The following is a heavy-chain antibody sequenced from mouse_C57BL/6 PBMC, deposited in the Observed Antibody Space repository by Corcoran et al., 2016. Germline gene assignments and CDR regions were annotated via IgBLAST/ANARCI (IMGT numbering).Heavy chain of an antibody. CDR3: ARGGTNDV. V-gene: IGHV1-26*01. CDR1: EYTFTDYY. CDR2: INPNNGGT. Sequence: EVQLQQSGPELVKPGASVKISCKASEYTFTDYYMNWVKQSHGKSVEWIGDINPNNGGTSYNQKFKGKATLTVDKSSSTAYMELRSLTSEDSAVYDCARGGTNDVWGTGTTVTVSS. D-gene: IGHD2-14*01. J-gene: IGHJ1*03.